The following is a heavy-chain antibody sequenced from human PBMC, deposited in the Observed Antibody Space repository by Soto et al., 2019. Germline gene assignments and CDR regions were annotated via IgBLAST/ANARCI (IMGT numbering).Heavy chain of an antibody. CDR1: VSPIISDYY. CDR2: IYHRGIT. J-gene: IGHJ4*02. D-gene: IGHD6-13*01. V-gene: IGHV4-38-2*01. Sequence: ATLSLTCSVSVSPIISDYYWCWIRQPPGKGLEWIGSIYHRGITYYNPSLKSRVSISVDTSKNQFSLKLSSVTAADAAVYYCARIARDGDSSFFDYWGQGNLVTVSS. CDR3: ARIARDGDSSFFDY.